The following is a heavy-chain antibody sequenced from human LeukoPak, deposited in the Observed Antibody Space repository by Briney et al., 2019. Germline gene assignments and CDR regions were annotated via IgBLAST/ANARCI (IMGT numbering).Heavy chain of an antibody. J-gene: IGHJ3*02. CDR3: ARDDPYDSSGYFVFDI. CDR1: GGSISSYY. Sequence: PSETLSLTCTVSGGSISSYYWSWIRQPPGKGLEWIGYIYYSGSTNYNPSLKSRVTISVDTSKNQFSLKLSSVTAADTAVYYCARDDPYDSSGYFVFDIWGRGTMVTVSS. V-gene: IGHV4-59*01. CDR2: IYYSGST. D-gene: IGHD3-22*01.